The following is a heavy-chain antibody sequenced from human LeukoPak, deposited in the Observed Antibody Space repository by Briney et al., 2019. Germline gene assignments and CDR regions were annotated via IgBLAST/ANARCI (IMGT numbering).Heavy chain of an antibody. J-gene: IGHJ1*01. CDR2: IYYSGSP. CDR1: GGSISSYY. CDR3: ARTRDYGDYYFQY. D-gene: IGHD4-17*01. V-gene: IGHV4-39*01. Sequence: SETLSLTCTVPGGSISSYYWGWIRQPPGKGLEWIGNIYYSGSPYYNPSLKSRVTISVDTSKNQFSLKLSSVTAADTAVYYCARTRDYGDYYFQYWGQGTLVTVSS.